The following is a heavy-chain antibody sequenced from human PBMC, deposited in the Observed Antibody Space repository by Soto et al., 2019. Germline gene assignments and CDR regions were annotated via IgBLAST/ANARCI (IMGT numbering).Heavy chain of an antibody. Sequence: QGQLVQSGAEVQKPGASVKVSCKASGYTFTGSYMHWVRQAPGQVLEWMVWINPNSGGTNYAQKFQGRVTMTRDTSISTADMELSRLSSDDTAVYYCARARDYGDFGPGVYYFDYWGQGTLVTVSS. D-gene: IGHD4-17*01. CDR1: GYTFTGSY. J-gene: IGHJ4*02. V-gene: IGHV1-2*02. CDR2: INPNSGGT. CDR3: ARARDYGDFGPGVYYFDY.